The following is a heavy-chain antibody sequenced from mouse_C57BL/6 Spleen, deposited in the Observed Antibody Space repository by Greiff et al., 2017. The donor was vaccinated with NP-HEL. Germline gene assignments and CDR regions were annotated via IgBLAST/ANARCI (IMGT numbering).Heavy chain of an antibody. CDR1: GYTFTSYG. V-gene: IGHV1-81*01. CDR2: IYPRSGNP. J-gene: IGHJ4*01. D-gene: IGHD2-4*01. CDR3: ARWYYDYGGDY. Sequence: QVQLQQSGAELARPGASVKLSCKASGYTFTSYGISWVKQRTGQGLEWIGEIYPRSGNPYYNEKFKGKATLTADKSSSTAYMELRSLTSEDSAVYFCARWYYDYGGDYWGQGTSVTVSS.